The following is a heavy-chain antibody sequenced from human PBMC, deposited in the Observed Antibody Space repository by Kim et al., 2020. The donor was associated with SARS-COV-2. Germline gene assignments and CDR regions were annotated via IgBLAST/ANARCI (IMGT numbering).Heavy chain of an antibody. D-gene: IGHD4-4*01. V-gene: IGHV3-30-3*01. J-gene: IGHJ4*02. CDR2: ISYDGSNK. CDR1: GFTFSSYA. CDR3: ARDEKVRGNSPMDY. Sequence: GGSLRLSCAASGFTFSSYAMHWVRQAPGKGLEWVAVISYDGSNKYYADSVKGRFTISRDNSKNTLYLQMNSLRAEDTAVYYCARDEKVRGNSPMDYWGQGTLVTVSS.